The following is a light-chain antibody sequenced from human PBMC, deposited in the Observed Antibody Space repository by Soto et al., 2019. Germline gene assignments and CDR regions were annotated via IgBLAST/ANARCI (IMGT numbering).Light chain of an antibody. CDR1: QTISTY. J-gene: IGKJ2*01. V-gene: IGKV1-39*01. CDR2: AAS. Sequence: DIQMTQSPSSLSASVGDRVTITCRASQTISTYLNWYQQKPGKAPKLLIYAASSLQSGVPSRFSGSGSGTDFTLTISILQPEDFAIYYCQQSHGIPYTFGQGTKLEIK. CDR3: QQSHGIPYT.